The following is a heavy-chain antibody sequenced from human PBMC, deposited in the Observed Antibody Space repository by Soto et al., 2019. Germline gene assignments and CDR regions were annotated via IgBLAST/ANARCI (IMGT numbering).Heavy chain of an antibody. CDR2: IYYNGNT. V-gene: IGHV4-59*11. Sequence: QVQLQESGPGLVKPSETLSLTCTVSCGSITNHYWSWIRQPPGKGLEWIGYIYYNGNTNYNPSLQSRVTMAVDTSRNQISLKLTTVTTADTAVYYCTRANWYSEYWGQGTLVNVSS. D-gene: IGHD7-27*01. CDR3: TRANWYSEY. J-gene: IGHJ4*02. CDR1: CGSITNHY.